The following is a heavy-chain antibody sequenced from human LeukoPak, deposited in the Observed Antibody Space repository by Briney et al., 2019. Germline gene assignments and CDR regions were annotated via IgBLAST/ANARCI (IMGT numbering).Heavy chain of an antibody. J-gene: IGHJ4*02. D-gene: IGHD2-2*01. CDR3: ARGLGYCTSTTCLLPFDY. V-gene: IGHV3-53*01. CDR2: IYSGGST. Sequence: PGGSLRLSCAASGFTVSTYYMTWLRQAPGKALECVAVIYSGGSTYYADSVKGRFTVSRDNSKNTLYLQMNSLRAEDTAMYYCARGLGYCTSTTCLLPFDYWGQGTLVTVSS. CDR1: GFTVSTYY.